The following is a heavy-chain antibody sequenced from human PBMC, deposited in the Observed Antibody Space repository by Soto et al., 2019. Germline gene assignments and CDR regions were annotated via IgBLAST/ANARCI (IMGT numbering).Heavy chain of an antibody. D-gene: IGHD3-22*01. CDR2: IGSRTSDI. V-gene: IGHV3-21*01. CDR3: VRDYYDTSGYPNTFDM. Sequence: PGGSLRISCAASGFTLSRHTMNWVRQAPGKGLEWVSFIGSRTSDIYYADSVKGRFTISRDNAKNSLYLDLTRLRAEDTAVYFCVRDYYDTSGYPNTFDMWGQGTMVTVS. J-gene: IGHJ3*02. CDR1: GFTLSRHT.